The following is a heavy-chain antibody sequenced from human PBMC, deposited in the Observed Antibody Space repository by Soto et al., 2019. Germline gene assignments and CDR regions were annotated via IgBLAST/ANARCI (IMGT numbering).Heavy chain of an antibody. Sequence: EVQLLESGGGLVQPGGSLRLSCAASGFLFSSYAMTWVRQAPGKGLEWVSGISGSGDNTYYADSVKGRFTISRENSKNTIYLQMNSLSAEDTAAYYCAKCEGRYRGYVGRYFDLWGRGTLVTVSS. V-gene: IGHV3-23*01. CDR1: GFLFSSYA. CDR3: AKCEGRYRGYVGRYFDL. CDR2: ISGSGDNT. J-gene: IGHJ2*01. D-gene: IGHD5-12*01.